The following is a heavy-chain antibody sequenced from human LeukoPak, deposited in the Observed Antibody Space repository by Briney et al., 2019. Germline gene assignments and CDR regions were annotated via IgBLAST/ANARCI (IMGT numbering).Heavy chain of an antibody. CDR2: INTNTGNP. CDR1: GYTFTSFA. D-gene: IGHD6-13*01. CDR3: ARDQAYSSSRNYYYYGTDV. V-gene: IGHV7-4-1*01. Sequence: GASVKVSCKASGYTFTSFAMNWVRRAPGQGLEWMGWINTNTGNPTYAQGFTGRFVFSLDTSVNTAYLQIGSLKAEDTAVYYCARDQAYSSSRNYYYYGTDVWGQGTTVTVSS. J-gene: IGHJ6*02.